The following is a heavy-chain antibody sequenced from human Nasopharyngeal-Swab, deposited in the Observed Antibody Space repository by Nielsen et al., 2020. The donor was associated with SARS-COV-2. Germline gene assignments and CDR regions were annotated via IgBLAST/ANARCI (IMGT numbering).Heavy chain of an antibody. D-gene: IGHD6-19*01. CDR2: FDPEYGET. Sequence: ASVKVSCKVSGYTLTELSMHWVRQAPGKGLEWMGGFDPEYGETIYAQKFQGRVTMTEDTSTDTAYMELSSLRSEDTAVYYCATSPAVAGTVVPPYYYYGMDVWGQGTTVTVSS. CDR1: GYTLTELS. CDR3: ATSPAVAGTVVPPYYYYGMDV. J-gene: IGHJ6*02. V-gene: IGHV1-24*01.